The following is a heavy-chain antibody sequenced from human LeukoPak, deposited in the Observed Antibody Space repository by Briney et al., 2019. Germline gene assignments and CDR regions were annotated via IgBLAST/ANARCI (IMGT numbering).Heavy chain of an antibody. CDR3: ATVPLYSSSSSGGGYFDY. J-gene: IGHJ4*02. Sequence: ASVKVSCKVSGYTLTELSMHWERQAPGKGLEWMGGFDPEDGETIYAQKFQGRVTMTEDTSTDTAYMELSSLRSEDTAVYYCATVPLYSSSSSGGGYFDYWGQGTLVTVSS. CDR2: FDPEDGET. CDR1: GYTLTELS. D-gene: IGHD6-6*01. V-gene: IGHV1-24*01.